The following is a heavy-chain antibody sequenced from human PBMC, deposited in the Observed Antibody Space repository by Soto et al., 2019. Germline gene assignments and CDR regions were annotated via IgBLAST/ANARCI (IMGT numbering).Heavy chain of an antibody. CDR2: INHSGST. J-gene: IGHJ4*02. CDR3: AAIAVAGRYTDY. D-gene: IGHD6-19*01. Sequence: SETLSLTCAVYGGSFSGYYWSWIRQPPGKGLEWIGEINHSGSTNYNPSLKSRVTISVDTSKNQFSLKLSSVTAADTAVYYCAAIAVAGRYTDYWGQGTLVTSPQ. CDR1: GGSFSGYY. V-gene: IGHV4-34*01.